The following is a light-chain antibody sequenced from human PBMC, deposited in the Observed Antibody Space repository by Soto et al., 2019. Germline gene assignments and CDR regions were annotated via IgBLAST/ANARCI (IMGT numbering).Light chain of an antibody. CDR3: QQYYDFRT. CDR2: EAS. CDR1: QGVSTW. J-gene: IGKJ1*01. V-gene: IGKV1-5*03. Sequence: IQLTQSPSTLSGSVGDRVTITCRASQGVSTWLAWYQQRPSQAPKLLVYEASKLQSGVPSRFSASGSVRDFTLTISSLQPEGSATYYCQQYYDFRTFGQGTKVDI.